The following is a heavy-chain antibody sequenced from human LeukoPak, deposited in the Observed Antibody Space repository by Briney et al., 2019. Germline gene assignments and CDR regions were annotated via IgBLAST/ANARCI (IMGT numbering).Heavy chain of an antibody. CDR3: TTLFPNGGYGGSL. V-gene: IGHV3-33*01. CDR2: IWYDGSNK. J-gene: IGHJ4*02. Sequence: TGGSLRLSCAASGFTFSSYGMHWVRQAPGKGLEWVAVIWYDGSNKYYADSVKGRFTISRDNSKNTLYLQMNSLKTEDTAVYYCTTLFPNGGYGGSLWGQGTLVTVSS. CDR1: GFTFSSYG. D-gene: IGHD4-23*01.